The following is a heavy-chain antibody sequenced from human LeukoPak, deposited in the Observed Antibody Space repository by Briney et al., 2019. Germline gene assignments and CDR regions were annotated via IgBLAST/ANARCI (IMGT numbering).Heavy chain of an antibody. CDR3: ARAAAGTRVFDP. V-gene: IGHV4-59*08. CDR2: IYYSGST. J-gene: IGHJ5*02. D-gene: IGHD6-13*01. Sequence: SETLSLTCTVSGGSISSHYWSWIRQPPGKGLEWIGYIYYSGSTNYNPSLKSRVTISVDTSKNQFSLKLSSVTAADTAVYYCARAAAGTRVFDPWGQGTLVTVSS. CDR1: GGSISSHY.